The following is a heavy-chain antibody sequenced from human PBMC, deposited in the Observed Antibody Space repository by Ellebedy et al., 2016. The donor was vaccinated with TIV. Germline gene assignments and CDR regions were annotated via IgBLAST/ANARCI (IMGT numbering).Heavy chain of an antibody. D-gene: IGHD1/OR15-1a*01. CDR3: ARAAYERNSFDY. Sequence: GESLKISCAASGFTFSSYAMSWVRQAPGKGLEWVSAISGSGGSTYYADSVKGRFTISRDNSKNTLYLQMNSLRAEDTAVYYCARAAYERNSFDYWGQGTLVTVSS. J-gene: IGHJ4*02. CDR1: GFTFSSYA. CDR2: ISGSGGST. V-gene: IGHV3-23*01.